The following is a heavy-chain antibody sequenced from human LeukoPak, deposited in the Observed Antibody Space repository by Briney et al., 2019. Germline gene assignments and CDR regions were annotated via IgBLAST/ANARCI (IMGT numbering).Heavy chain of an antibody. Sequence: GASVKVSCKASGYTFTGYYMHWVRQAPGQGLEWMGWINPNSGGTNYAQKFQGRVTMTRDTSISTVYMELSRLRSDDTAVYYCATAGKVSGAYDIIDYWGQGTLVTVSS. CDR3: ATAGKVSGAYDIIDY. D-gene: IGHD3-9*01. CDR1: GYTFTGYY. J-gene: IGHJ4*02. V-gene: IGHV1-2*02. CDR2: INPNSGGT.